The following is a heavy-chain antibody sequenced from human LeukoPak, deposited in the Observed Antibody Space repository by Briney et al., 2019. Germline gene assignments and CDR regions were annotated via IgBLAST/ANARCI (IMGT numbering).Heavy chain of an antibody. CDR3: ARAVAGTIFYYYYYMDV. J-gene: IGHJ6*03. D-gene: IGHD6-19*01. Sequence: TGGSLRLSCAASGFTFSSSWMSWVRQAPGKGLEWVANIKQDGSEKYYVDSVKGRFTISRDNAKNSLYLQMNSLRAEDTAVYYCARAVAGTIFYYYYYMDVWGKGTTVTISS. CDR2: IKQDGSEK. V-gene: IGHV3-7*01. CDR1: GFTFSSSW.